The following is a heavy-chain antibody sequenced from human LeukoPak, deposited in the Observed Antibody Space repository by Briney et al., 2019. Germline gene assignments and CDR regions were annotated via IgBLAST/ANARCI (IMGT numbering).Heavy chain of an antibody. J-gene: IGHJ4*02. CDR2: INPSGGST. CDR3: ARDRGAYCTNGVCGYFDY. CDR1: GYTFTSYY. Sequence: ASVKVSCKASGYTFTSYYMHWVRQAPGQGLEWKGIINPSGGSTSYAQKFQGRVTMTRDTSTSTVYMELSSLRSEDTAVYYCARDRGAYCTNGVCGYFDYWGQGTLVTVSS. V-gene: IGHV1-46*01. D-gene: IGHD2-8*01.